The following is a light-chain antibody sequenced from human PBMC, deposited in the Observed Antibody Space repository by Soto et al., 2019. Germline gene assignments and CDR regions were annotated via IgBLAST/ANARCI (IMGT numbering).Light chain of an antibody. CDR3: CSYAGTSTFYV. V-gene: IGLV2-23*01. CDR1: SSDVGRYNL. Sequence: QCALTQPASVSGSPGQSITISCTGTSSDVGRYNLVSWYQQHPGKAPKLMIYEGSKRPSGVSNRFSGSKSGNTASLTISGLQAEDESDYYCCSYAGTSTFYVFGTGTKVTVL. J-gene: IGLJ1*01. CDR2: EGS.